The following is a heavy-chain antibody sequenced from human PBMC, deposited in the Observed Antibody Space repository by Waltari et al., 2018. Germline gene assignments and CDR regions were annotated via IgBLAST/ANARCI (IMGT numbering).Heavy chain of an antibody. CDR1: GGSISGFY. CDR3: ARGGGGDWEWFDP. CDR2: IYYTGST. V-gene: IGHV4-59*01. Sequence: QVQRQESGPSLPKPSETLSLICTVSGGSISGFYWSWVRQPPGKGLDWIGYIYYTGSTNFNPSLKSRVTMSVDTSKNQFSLKLSSVTAADTAFYYCARGGGGDWEWFDPWGQGTLVTVSS. J-gene: IGHJ5*02. D-gene: IGHD2-21*02.